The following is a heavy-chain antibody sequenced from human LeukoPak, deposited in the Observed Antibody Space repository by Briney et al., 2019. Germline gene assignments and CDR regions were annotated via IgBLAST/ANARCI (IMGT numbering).Heavy chain of an antibody. CDR2: IYYSGST. V-gene: IGHV4-31*03. J-gene: IGHJ4*02. CDR3: AREPGDYGREPFDC. D-gene: IGHD4-17*01. CDR1: GGSISSGGYY. Sequence: SETLSLTCTVSGGSISSGGYYCSWIRQHPGKGLEWIGYIYYSGSTYYNPSLKSRVTISVDTSKNQFSLKLSSVTAADTAVYYCAREPGDYGREPFDCWGQGTLVTVSS.